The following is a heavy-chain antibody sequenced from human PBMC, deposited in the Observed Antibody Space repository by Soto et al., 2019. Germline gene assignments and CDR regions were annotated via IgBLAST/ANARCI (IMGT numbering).Heavy chain of an antibody. CDR3: ARDLNYYDSSGYYLFDY. Sequence: HPGGSLRLSCAASGFTFSSYAMHWVRQAPGKGLEWVAVISYDGSNKYYADSVKGRFTISRDNSKNTLYLQTNSLRAEDTAVYYCARDLNYYDSSGYYLFDYWGQGTLVTVSS. D-gene: IGHD3-22*01. J-gene: IGHJ4*02. CDR1: GFTFSSYA. V-gene: IGHV3-30-3*01. CDR2: ISYDGSNK.